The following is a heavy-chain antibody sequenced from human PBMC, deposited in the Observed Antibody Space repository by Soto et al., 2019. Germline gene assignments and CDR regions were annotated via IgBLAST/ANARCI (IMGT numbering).Heavy chain of an antibody. CDR1: GGSISSSNW. Sequence: QVQLQESGPGLVKPSGTLSLTCAVSGGSISSSNWWSWVRQPPGKGLEWIGEIYHSGSTNYNPSLKSRVTISVDKSKNQFSLKLSSVTAADTAVYYCARGPAPVVGATWGYFDYWGQGTLVTVSS. CDR3: ARGPAPVVGATWGYFDY. J-gene: IGHJ4*02. V-gene: IGHV4-4*02. CDR2: IYHSGST. D-gene: IGHD1-26*01.